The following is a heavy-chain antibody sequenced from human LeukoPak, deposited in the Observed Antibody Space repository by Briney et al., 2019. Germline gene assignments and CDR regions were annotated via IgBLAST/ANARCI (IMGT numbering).Heavy chain of an antibody. V-gene: IGHV3-74*01. D-gene: IGHD3-10*01. Sequence: GGSLRLSCAASGLTFSYYWMHWVRQAPGKGLVWVSRINSDGSSTDYADSVKGRFTISRDNAKNTLYLQMNSLRADDMAVYYCARGTGEFLRDWGQGTLVTVSS. J-gene: IGHJ4*02. CDR3: ARGTGEFLRD. CDR2: INSDGSST. CDR1: GLTFSYYW.